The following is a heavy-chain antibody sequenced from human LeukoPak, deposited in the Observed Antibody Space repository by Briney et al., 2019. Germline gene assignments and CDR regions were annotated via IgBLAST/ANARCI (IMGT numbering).Heavy chain of an antibody. CDR3: AELGITMIGGV. CDR1: VFTLSSYE. D-gene: IGHD3-10*02. V-gene: IGHV3-48*03. CDR2: ISSSGSTI. Sequence: GGSLRLSCAASVFTLSSYEMNWVRHAPGRGLGWGSYISSSGSTIYYAESVKGRFTISRDNAKNSLYPQMNSLRGEDTSVYYCAELGITMIGGVWGKGTTVTISS. J-gene: IGHJ6*04.